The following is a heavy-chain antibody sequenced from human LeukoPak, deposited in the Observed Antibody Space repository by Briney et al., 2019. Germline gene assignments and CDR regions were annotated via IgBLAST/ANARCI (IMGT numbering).Heavy chain of an antibody. V-gene: IGHV3-30*02. CDR2: IQNDGSDK. Sequence: GGSLRLSCAASGINFRSSGMHWVRQAPGKGLEWVTFIQNDGSDKSYAASVKGRFTISRDNSKNTVYLHMNSLRADDTALFYCAREGGRAAAGRFDYWGQGTLVTVSS. D-gene: IGHD6-13*01. CDR3: AREGGRAAAGRFDY. CDR1: GINFRSSG. J-gene: IGHJ4*02.